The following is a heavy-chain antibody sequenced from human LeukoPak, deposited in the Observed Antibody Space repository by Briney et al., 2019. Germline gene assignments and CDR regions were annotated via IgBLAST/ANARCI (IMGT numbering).Heavy chain of an antibody. J-gene: IGHJ1*01. D-gene: IGHD1-26*01. Sequence: PSETLSLTCSVSGDSFSRSNYYGGWIRQSPGKGLEWIGSMYFTGSTFYTPSLESRVTISGDTSKNQFSLKLSSVSAADTAVYYCVRHFCATSACPRGYVHHWGQGTRVIVSS. CDR3: VRHFCATSACPRGYVHH. V-gene: IGHV4-39*01. CDR2: MYFTGST. CDR1: GDSFSRSNYY.